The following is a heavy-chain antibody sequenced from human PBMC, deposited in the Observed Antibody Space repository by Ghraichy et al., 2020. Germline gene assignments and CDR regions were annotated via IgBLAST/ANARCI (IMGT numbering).Heavy chain of an antibody. Sequence: SETLSLTCAVYGGSFSGYYWSWIRQPPGKGLEWIGEIEHSGSTNYSPSLRSRVTMSVDTIKKQISLKLSSVTAADTAVYFCARFRIVGGIVPNWFDPWGQGTLVTVSS. V-gene: IGHV4-34*01. J-gene: IGHJ5*02. D-gene: IGHD1-26*01. CDR3: ARFRIVGGIVPNWFDP. CDR1: GGSFSGYY. CDR2: IEHSGST.